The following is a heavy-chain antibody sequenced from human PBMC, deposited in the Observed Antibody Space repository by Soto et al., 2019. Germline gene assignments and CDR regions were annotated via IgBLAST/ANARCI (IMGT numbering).Heavy chain of an antibody. CDR1: GGTFSTYS. D-gene: IGHD1-26*01. Sequence: QVQLVQSGAEVKKPGSSVKVSCKTSGGTFSTYSIVWVRQAPGEGLEWMGGIIPIFGTANYAQKFQDRVTITADKSTNTAFMELSSLKSEDTAMYYCASSSGNNYGVGTNYYFDYWGQVTLVTVAS. CDR2: IIPIFGTA. V-gene: IGHV1-69*06. J-gene: IGHJ4*02. CDR3: ASSSGNNYGVGTNYYFDY.